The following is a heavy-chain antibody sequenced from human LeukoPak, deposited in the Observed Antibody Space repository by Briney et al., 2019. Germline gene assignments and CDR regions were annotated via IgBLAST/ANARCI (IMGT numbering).Heavy chain of an antibody. CDR1: GGSISSYY. V-gene: IGHV4-59*01. J-gene: IGHJ2*01. Sequence: PSETLSLTCTVSGGSISSYYWSWFRQTPGKGPEWIAYIYYSGSIKYNTSLKSRVAISVDRSKNQFSLKLNSVTAADTAVYYCARYWGVQLWPHWYFDLWGRGSLVTVS. D-gene: IGHD5-18*01. CDR3: ARYWGVQLWPHWYFDL. CDR2: IYYSGSI.